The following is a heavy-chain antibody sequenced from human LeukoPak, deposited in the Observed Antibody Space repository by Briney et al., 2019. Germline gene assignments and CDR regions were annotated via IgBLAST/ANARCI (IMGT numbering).Heavy chain of an antibody. CDR1: GHSFTSFW. D-gene: IGHD1-26*01. J-gene: IGHJ4*02. V-gene: IGHV5-10-1*01. CDR2: IDPSDSDT. CDR3: ARHFVGATPDFDY. Sequence: GESLKISCKGSGHSFTSFWISWVRQMPGKGLEWRGKIDPSDSDTNYSPSFQGHVTISVDKSISTAYLQWISLKASDTAMYYCARHFVGATPDFDYWGQGTLVTVSS.